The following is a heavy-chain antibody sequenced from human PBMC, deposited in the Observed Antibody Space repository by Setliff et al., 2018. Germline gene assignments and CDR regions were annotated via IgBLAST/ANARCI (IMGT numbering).Heavy chain of an antibody. CDR2: LHTSGST. Sequence: SETLSLTCAVSGGSISSGSYYWSWIRQPAGKGLEWVGRLHTSGSTNYNPSLQSRGAISLDTSRNQFSLELSSVTAADTAVYYCARDPGVHSGTWCLDSWGQGTQVTVSS. J-gene: IGHJ4*02. CDR3: ARDPGVHSGTWCLDS. V-gene: IGHV4-61*02. CDR1: GGSISSGSYY. D-gene: IGHD2-8*01.